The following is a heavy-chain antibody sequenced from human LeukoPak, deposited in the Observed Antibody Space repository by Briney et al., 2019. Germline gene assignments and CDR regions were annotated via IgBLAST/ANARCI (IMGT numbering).Heavy chain of an antibody. Sequence: PGRSLRLSCAASGFTFSSYGMHWVRQAPGKGLEWVTVISYDGSNTYYADSVKGRFTISRDTSKNTLYLQMNSLRAEDTAVYFCARHRSDYQPLLVPNFDYWGQGTLVTVSS. V-gene: IGHV3-30*03. D-gene: IGHD2-2*01. CDR2: ISYDGSNT. J-gene: IGHJ4*02. CDR3: ARHRSDYQPLLVPNFDY. CDR1: GFTFSSYG.